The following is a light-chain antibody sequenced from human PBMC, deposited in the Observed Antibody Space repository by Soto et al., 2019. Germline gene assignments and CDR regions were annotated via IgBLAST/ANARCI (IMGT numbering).Light chain of an antibody. V-gene: IGKV1-39*01. CDR3: QQSYSSPLT. CDR1: QSIGSG. CDR2: AAT. Sequence: DIQMTQSPSTLSASVGDVVTITCRASQSIGSGLAWYRQKPGKAPKLLIYAATVLQGGVPSRFSGTGSATEFILTISSLQPEDFATYYCQQSYSSPLTFGGGTKVDIK. J-gene: IGKJ4*01.